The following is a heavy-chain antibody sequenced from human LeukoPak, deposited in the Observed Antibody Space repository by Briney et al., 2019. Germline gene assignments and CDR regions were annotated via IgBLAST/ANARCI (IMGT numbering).Heavy chain of an antibody. V-gene: IGHV4-59*12. J-gene: IGHJ2*01. Sequence: SETLSLTCTVSGGSISSYYWSWIRQPPGKGLEWIGYIYYSGSTNYNPSLKSRVTISVDTSKNQFSLKLSSVTAADTAVYYCARGNSTYYYGSGTPGVYFDLWGRGTLVTVSS. CDR3: ARGNSTYYYGSGTPGVYFDL. CDR1: GGSISSYY. CDR2: IYYSGST. D-gene: IGHD3-10*01.